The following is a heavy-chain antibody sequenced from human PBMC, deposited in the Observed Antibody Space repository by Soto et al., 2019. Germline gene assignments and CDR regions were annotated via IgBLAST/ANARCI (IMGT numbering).Heavy chain of an antibody. J-gene: IGHJ5*01. CDR3: VKGKLVYSQTNWSDX. CDR1: EFTCRSYA. Sequence: WGYLELGCAAYEFTCRSYAIHWVRQAPGKGLEYVSALSGDGRSTYYADSVKGRFTVFRDNSKNTLFLQMSSLRVQDTAVYYCVKGKLVYSQTNWSDXSCQGTFVTVS. CDR2: LSGDGRST. D-gene: IGHD5-18*01. V-gene: IGHV3-64D*06.